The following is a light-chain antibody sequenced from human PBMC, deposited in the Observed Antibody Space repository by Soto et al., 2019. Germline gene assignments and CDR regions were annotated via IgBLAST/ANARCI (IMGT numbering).Light chain of an antibody. CDR1: QTIDKW. J-gene: IGKJ1*01. CDR2: DAS. V-gene: IGKV1-5*01. Sequence: DIQMTQSPSTLSASIGDRVTITCWASQTIDKWLAWYQQKPGEAPKLLIYDASNLESGVPPRFSGSGSGTDFTLTISSLQPDDFATYYCQQYNSYSTFGQGTKVEI. CDR3: QQYNSYST.